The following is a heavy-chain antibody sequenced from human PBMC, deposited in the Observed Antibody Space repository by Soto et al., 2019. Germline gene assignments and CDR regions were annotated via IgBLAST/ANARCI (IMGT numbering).Heavy chain of an antibody. CDR3: AKDLRQAGYCSGGSCYLGPFDY. CDR2: ISGSGGST. J-gene: IGHJ4*02. V-gene: IGHV3-23*01. D-gene: IGHD2-15*01. CDR1: GFTFSSYA. Sequence: GGSLRLSCAASGFTFSSYAMSWVRQAPGKGLEWVSAISGSGGSTYYADSVKGRFTISRDNSKNTLYLQMNSLRAEDTAVYYCAKDLRQAGYCSGGSCYLGPFDYWGQGTLVTVSS.